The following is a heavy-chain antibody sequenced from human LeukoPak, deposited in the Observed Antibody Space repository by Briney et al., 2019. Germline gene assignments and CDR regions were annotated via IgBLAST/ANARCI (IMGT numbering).Heavy chain of an antibody. CDR1: GFIFSHYG. J-gene: IGHJ6*02. D-gene: IGHD1-1*01. CDR2: VSYDGTNK. V-gene: IGHV3-30*18. CDR3: AKSTATIDYYYGMDV. Sequence: GRSLRLSCAASGFIFSHYGMHWVRQAPGKGLECVAVVSYDGTNKYYADSVKGRFTISRENSKNTLYLQMNSLRVEDTALYYCAKSTATIDYYYGMDVWGQGTTVTVSS.